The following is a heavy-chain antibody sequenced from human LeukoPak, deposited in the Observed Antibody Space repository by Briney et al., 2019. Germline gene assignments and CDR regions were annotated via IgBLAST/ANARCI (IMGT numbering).Heavy chain of an antibody. D-gene: IGHD3-10*01. CDR1: GFTFSSYD. J-gene: IGHJ3*02. CDR2: IGTAGDT. Sequence: GGSLRLSCAASGFTFSSYDMHWVRQATGKGLEWVSAIGTAGDTYYPGSVKGRFTISRENAKNSLYLQMNSLRAGDTAVYYCARFGDTDAFDIWGQGTMVTVSS. V-gene: IGHV3-13*01. CDR3: ARFGDTDAFDI.